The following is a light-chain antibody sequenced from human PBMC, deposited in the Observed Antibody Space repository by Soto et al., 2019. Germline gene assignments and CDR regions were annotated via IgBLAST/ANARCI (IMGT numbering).Light chain of an antibody. V-gene: IGKV3-20*01. J-gene: IGKJ2*01. CDR3: QLFGGSPRYI. Sequence: EIVLTQSPGTLSLSPGERATLSCRASQSVSTTYVAWYQQKPGQAPRLLVHGASNRATGIPARFSGSGFGTDFSLAISRLEPEDFAVYYCQLFGGSPRYIFGQGTILEIK. CDR2: GAS. CDR1: QSVSTTY.